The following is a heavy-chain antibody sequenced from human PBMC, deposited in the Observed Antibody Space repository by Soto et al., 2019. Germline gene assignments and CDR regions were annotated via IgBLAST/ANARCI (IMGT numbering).Heavy chain of an antibody. J-gene: IGHJ4*02. CDR2: ISSSSSTI. D-gene: IGHD5-18*01. V-gene: IGHV3-48*02. CDR1: GLTFTSYS. CDR3: ARDRGYTYVFDF. Sequence: GGSLRLSCAASGLTFTSYSMNWVRRAPGKGLEWVSFISSSSSTIYYADSVKGRFTISRDNAKNSLYLKMNSLRDEDTAVYYCARDRGYTYVFDFWGQGALVTVSS.